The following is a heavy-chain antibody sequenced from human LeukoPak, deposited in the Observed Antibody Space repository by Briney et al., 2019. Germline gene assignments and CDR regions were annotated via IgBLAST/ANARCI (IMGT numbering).Heavy chain of an antibody. CDR3: ARDYYMGIVDQ. CDR1: GFTSSNHW. Sequence: GGSLRLSCEASGFTSSNHWMHWVRQAPGKGLVWVSVISKDGSTSIYADSVRGRLTISRDNAKNTLYLQMNSLRVEDTSVYYCARDYYMGIVDQWGQGTRVTVSS. D-gene: IGHD3-22*01. J-gene: IGHJ5*02. V-gene: IGHV3-74*01. CDR2: ISKDGSTS.